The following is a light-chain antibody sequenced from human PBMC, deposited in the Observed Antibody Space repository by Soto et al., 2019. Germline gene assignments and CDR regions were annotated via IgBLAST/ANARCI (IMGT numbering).Light chain of an antibody. CDR2: SNI. J-gene: IGLJ3*02. Sequence: QSVLTQPPSMSGAPGQRVTISCTGSSSDIGAGYDVHWYQQFPGTAPKLLIYSNINRPSGVPGRFSGSKSGTSASLAITGLQAEDAADYYCQSYDSSLGGSKGVFGGGTKLTVL. V-gene: IGLV1-40*01. CDR1: SSDIGAGYD. CDR3: QSYDSSLGGSKGV.